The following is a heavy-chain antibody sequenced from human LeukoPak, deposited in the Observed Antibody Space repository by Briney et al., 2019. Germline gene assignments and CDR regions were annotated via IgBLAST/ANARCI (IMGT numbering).Heavy chain of an antibody. D-gene: IGHD3-22*01. Sequence: SVKVSCKASGGTFSSYAISWVRQAPGQGLEWMGRIIPILGIANYAQKFQGRVTITADKSTSTAYMELSSLRSEDTAVYYCASSMIVVDEAPIGYWGQGTLVTVSS. CDR1: GGTFSSYA. V-gene: IGHV1-69*04. CDR3: ASSMIVVDEAPIGY. J-gene: IGHJ4*02. CDR2: IIPILGIA.